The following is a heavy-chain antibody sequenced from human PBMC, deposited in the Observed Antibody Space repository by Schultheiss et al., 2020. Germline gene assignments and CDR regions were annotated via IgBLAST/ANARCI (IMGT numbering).Heavy chain of an antibody. CDR3: AKAGYDGDYFDY. Sequence: GGSLRLSCAASGFTFSSYSMNWVRQAPGKGLEWVANIKQDGSEKYYVDSVKGRFTISRDNAKNSLYLQMNSLRAEDTAVYYCAKAGYDGDYFDYWGQGTLVTVSS. CDR2: IKQDGSEK. J-gene: IGHJ4*02. D-gene: IGHD5-12*01. CDR1: GFTFSSYS. V-gene: IGHV3-7*01.